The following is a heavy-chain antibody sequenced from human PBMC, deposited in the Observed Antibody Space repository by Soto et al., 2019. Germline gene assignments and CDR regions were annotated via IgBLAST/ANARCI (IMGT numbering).Heavy chain of an antibody. CDR2: IYYSGST. CDR3: ARESKGAPYYDFWSGYYAADYYYMDV. J-gene: IGHJ6*03. V-gene: IGHV4-31*03. CDR1: GGSISSGGYY. Sequence: PSETLSLTCTVSGGSISSGGYYWSWIRQHPGKGLEWIGYIYYSGSTYYNPSLKSRVTISVDTSKNQFSLKLSSVTAADTAVYYCARESKGAPYYDFWSGYYAADYYYMDVWGKGTTVTVSS. D-gene: IGHD3-3*01.